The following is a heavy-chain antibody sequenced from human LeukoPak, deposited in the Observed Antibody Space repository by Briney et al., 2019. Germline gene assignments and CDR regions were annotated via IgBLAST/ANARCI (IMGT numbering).Heavy chain of an antibody. D-gene: IGHD3-10*01. CDR2: IYYSGST. Sequence: KASETLSLTCTVSGGSISSSSYYWGWIRQPPGKGLEWIGSIYYSGSTHYNPSLKSRVTISVDTSKNQFSLKLSSVTAADTAVYYCARVYGSGSYYNGYYYYYMDVWGKGTTVTISS. V-gene: IGHV4-39*01. J-gene: IGHJ6*03. CDR1: GGSISSSSYY. CDR3: ARVYGSGSYYNGYYYYYMDV.